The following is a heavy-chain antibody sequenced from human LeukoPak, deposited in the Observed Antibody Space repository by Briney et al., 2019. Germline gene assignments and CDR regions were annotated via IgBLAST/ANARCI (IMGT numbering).Heavy chain of an antibody. CDR2: ISGSGGST. D-gene: IGHD6-19*01. J-gene: IGHJ4*02. CDR1: GFSFSSYA. V-gene: IGHV3-23*01. CDR3: AKGGRYFGPKDY. Sequence: GGSLRLSCGASGFSFSSYAMSWVRQAPGKGLEWVSAISGSGGSTYYADFVKGRFTISRDNSKNTLYLQMKSLRDEDTAVYYCAKGGRYFGPKDYWGQGTLVTVSS.